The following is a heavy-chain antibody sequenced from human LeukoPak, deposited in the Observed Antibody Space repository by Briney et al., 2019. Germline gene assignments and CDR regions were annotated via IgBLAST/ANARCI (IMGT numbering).Heavy chain of an antibody. V-gene: IGHV5-51*01. CDR1: GYTFSKYW. CDR2: IYPGESDI. CDR3: ARQDRGYSGNGADY. J-gene: IGHJ4*02. Sequence: GESLKISCKASGYTFSKYWIGWVRQMPGEGLEWMGIIYPGESDIRYSPSFQGQVTISADKSISTAYLQWSSLKASDTAMYYCARQDRGYSGNGADYWGQGTLVTVSS. D-gene: IGHD5-12*01.